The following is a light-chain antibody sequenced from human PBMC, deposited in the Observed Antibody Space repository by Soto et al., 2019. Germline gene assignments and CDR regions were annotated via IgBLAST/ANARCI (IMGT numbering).Light chain of an antibody. CDR1: QRFPSR. CDR2: DAS. Sequence: DIRMTQSPSTLSASVGDRVTITCRASQRFPSRLAWYQQRPGKAPSLLIYDASSLQSGVPSRFSGSGYGTPFTLTLSSLHPEDFATYYCQQYHTYPWTCGQGTNVEI. J-gene: IGKJ1*01. CDR3: QQYHTYPWT. V-gene: IGKV1-5*01.